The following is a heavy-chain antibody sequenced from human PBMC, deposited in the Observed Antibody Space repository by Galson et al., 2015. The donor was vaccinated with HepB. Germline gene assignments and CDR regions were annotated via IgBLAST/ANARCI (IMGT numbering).Heavy chain of an antibody. D-gene: IGHD3-10*01. CDR2: ISYDGSNK. V-gene: IGHV3-30*18. CDR1: GFTFSSYG. J-gene: IGHJ4*02. Sequence: SLRLSCAASGFTFSSYGMHWVRQAPGKGLEWVAVISYDGSNKYYADSVKGRFTISRDNSKNTLYLQMNSLRAEDTAVYYCAKDSFSGVRGVIIALPDYWGQGTLVTVSS. CDR3: AKDSFSGVRGVIIALPDY.